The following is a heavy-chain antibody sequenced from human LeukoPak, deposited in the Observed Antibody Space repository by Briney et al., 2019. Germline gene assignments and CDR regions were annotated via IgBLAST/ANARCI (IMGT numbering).Heavy chain of an antibody. CDR3: ARRGMATSYFDY. CDR2: IYYNGST. D-gene: IGHD5-24*01. V-gene: IGHV4-39*01. J-gene: IGHJ4*02. Sequence: PSETPSLTCTVSGGSTSSSSYYWGWIRQPPGKELEWIGSIYYNGSTYYNPSLKSRVTISVDTSKNQFSLKLSSVTAADTAVYFCARRGMATSYFDYWGQGTLVTVSS. CDR1: GGSTSSSSYY.